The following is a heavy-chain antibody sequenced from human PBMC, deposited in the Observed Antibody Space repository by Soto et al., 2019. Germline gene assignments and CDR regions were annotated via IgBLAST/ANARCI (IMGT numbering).Heavy chain of an antibody. CDR2: IIPMFGTA. CDR3: ASGIQLWLRRINNGYSG. J-gene: IGHJ4*02. V-gene: IGHV1-69*12. Sequence: QVQLVQSGAEVKKPESSVKVSCKAPGGTFSTHAISWVRQAPGQGLEWMGGIIPMFGTANYAQRFQDRVTITADESTNTVYMGLSSLRSEDTAVYFCASGIQLWLRRINNGYSGWGQGTLVTVSS. D-gene: IGHD5-18*01. CDR1: GGTFSTHA.